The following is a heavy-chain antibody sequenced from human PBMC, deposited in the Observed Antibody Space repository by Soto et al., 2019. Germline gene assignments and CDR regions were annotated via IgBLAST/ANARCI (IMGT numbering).Heavy chain of an antibody. Sequence: SETLSLTCSVSGDSITSFFWSWVRQPPGKGLEWIGYVHYSGSTNYNPSLKSRLTMSVDTSKNHFSLRLDSVTAADTAVYYCARVNQLAPKRNAFDIWGXGTMVNVSS. D-gene: IGHD2-2*01. CDR2: VHYSGST. J-gene: IGHJ3*02. CDR1: GDSITSFF. V-gene: IGHV4-59*01. CDR3: ARVNQLAPKRNAFDI.